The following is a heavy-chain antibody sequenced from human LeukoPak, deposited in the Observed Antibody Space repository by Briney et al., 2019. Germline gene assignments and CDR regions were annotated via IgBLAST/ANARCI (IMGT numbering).Heavy chain of an antibody. CDR1: GFTFSTYW. V-gene: IGHV3-7*01. CDR2: IKGDDSAR. J-gene: IGHJ4*02. Sequence: PGGSLRLSCVGSGFTFSTYWMAWVRQAPGKGLEWVANIKGDDSARHQADSVKGRFSISRDNGQNSVYLQMSSLRGEDTAVYYCARGVGGSLDYWGQGTLVIVSS. CDR3: ARGVGGSLDY. D-gene: IGHD1-26*01.